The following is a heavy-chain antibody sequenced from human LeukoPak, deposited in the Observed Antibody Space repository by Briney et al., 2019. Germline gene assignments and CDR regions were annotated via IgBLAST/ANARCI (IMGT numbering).Heavy chain of an antibody. J-gene: IGHJ4*02. V-gene: IGHV4-31*03. CDR2: IYYSGST. D-gene: IGHD6-6*01. CDR3: ARGYSSSPPVGY. Sequence: SETLSLTCTVSGGSISSGGYYWSWIRQHPGKGLEWIGYIYYSGSTNYNPSLKSRVTISVDTSKNQFSLKLSSVTAADTAVYYCARGYSSSPPVGYWGQGTLVTVSS. CDR1: GGSISSGGYY.